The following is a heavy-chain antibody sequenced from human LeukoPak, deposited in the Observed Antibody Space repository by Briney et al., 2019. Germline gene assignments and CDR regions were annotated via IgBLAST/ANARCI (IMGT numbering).Heavy chain of an antibody. J-gene: IGHJ4*02. Sequence: ASVKVSCMASGYTFTDYYIHWLRQAPGQGLEWMGWIDPNSGGTNYAQKFQGRVTMTSDTSITTAYMDLSSLRSDDTAVYYCARDPRWAETTYYFDYWGQGPLVTVSS. CDR1: GYTFTDYY. CDR2: IDPNSGGT. D-gene: IGHD1-14*01. CDR3: ARDPRWAETTYYFDY. V-gene: IGHV1-2*02.